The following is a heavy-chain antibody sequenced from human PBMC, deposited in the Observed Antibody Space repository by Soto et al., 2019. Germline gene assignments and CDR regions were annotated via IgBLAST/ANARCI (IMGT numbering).Heavy chain of an antibody. Sequence: SVKVSCTASGGTLSSYAISWVRQAPGQGLEWMGGIIPIFGTANYAQKFQGRVTITADESTSTAYMELSSLRSEDTAVYYCARGSHEDSSGYYPTREFGMDVWGQGTTVTVSS. J-gene: IGHJ6*02. CDR1: GGTLSSYA. CDR2: IIPIFGTA. CDR3: ARGSHEDSSGYYPTREFGMDV. D-gene: IGHD3-22*01. V-gene: IGHV1-69*13.